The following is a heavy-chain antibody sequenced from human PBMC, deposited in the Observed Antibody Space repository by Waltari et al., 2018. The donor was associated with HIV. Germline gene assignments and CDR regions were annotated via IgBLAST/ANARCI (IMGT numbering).Heavy chain of an antibody. CDR2: VYYSGDT. J-gene: IGHJ4*01. D-gene: IGHD2-21*02. Sequence: QVLLQESGPGLVKPSETLSLTCTVSGGSISGYYWSWIRQPPGKRLEWIGHVYYSGDTDYNPALKSRVTISADTSKNQFSLRLSSVIAADTAVYFCARVSPGAYCGGDCYYFDYWGPGNLVTV. CDR1: GGSISGYY. CDR3: ARVSPGAYCGGDCYYFDY. V-gene: IGHV4-59*01.